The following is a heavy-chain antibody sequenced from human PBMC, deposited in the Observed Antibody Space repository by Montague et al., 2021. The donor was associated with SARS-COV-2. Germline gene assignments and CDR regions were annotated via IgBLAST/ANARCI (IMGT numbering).Heavy chain of an antibody. Sequence: SETLSLTCTVSGDSIRNSDYSWGWVRQPPGKGLEWIGNIYNGGTTFYNPSLKSRVTIFVDTSKHQFSLKLSSVTAADTAVYYCATRTRYPQNDFGFWGQGTLVTVSS. D-gene: IGHD2-15*01. CDR3: ATRTRYPQNDFGF. J-gene: IGHJ4*02. V-gene: IGHV4-39*01. CDR2: IYNGGTT. CDR1: GDSIRNSDYS.